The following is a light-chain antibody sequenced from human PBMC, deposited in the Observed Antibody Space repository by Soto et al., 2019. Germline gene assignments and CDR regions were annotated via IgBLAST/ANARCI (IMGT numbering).Light chain of an antibody. CDR3: QQYYSAPWA. CDR1: QSVLYTSKNKSL. J-gene: IGKJ1*01. V-gene: IGKV4-1*01. Sequence: DIVMTQSPDSLAVSLGERATINCKSSQSVLYTSKNKSLLGWYQQKPGQPPKLLIYWASTRESGVPDRFSGSGSGTDFTLTISSLQAEDVAVYYCQQYYSAPWAFGQGTTVEIK. CDR2: WAS.